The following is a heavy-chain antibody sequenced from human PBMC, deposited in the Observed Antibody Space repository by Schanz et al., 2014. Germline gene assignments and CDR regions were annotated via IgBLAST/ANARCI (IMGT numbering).Heavy chain of an antibody. CDR3: ARNRGSGGQNWYFDL. J-gene: IGHJ2*01. D-gene: IGHD1-26*01. CDR2: VSSSSSYT. V-gene: IGHV3-21*05. Sequence: EVQLVESGGGLVKPGGSLRLSCAASGFTFSSYAMGWVRQARGKGLEWVSYVSSSSSYTHYADSVKGRFTISRDNAKNSLFLQLNSLRADDTAVYYCARNRGSGGQNWYFDLWGRGTLVTVSS. CDR1: GFTFSSYA.